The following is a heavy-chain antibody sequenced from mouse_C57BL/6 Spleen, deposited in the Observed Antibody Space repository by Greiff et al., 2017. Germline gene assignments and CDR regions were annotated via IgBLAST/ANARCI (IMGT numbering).Heavy chain of an antibody. V-gene: IGHV1-64*01. CDR3: ARSEDYYGRSDD. Sequence: QVQLQQPGAELVKPGASVKLSCKASGYTFTSYWMHWVKQRPGQGLEWIGMIHPNSGSTNYNEKFKSKATLTVDKSSSTAYMQLSSLTSDDSAGYYCARSEDYYGRSDDWGQGTTVTVSS. CDR1: GYTFTSYW. J-gene: IGHJ2*01. CDR2: IHPNSGST. D-gene: IGHD1-1*01.